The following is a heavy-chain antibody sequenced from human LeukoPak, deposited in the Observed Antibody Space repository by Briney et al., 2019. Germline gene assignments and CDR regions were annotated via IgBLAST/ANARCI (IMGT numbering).Heavy chain of an antibody. Sequence: PGGSLRLSCVASGFTFSSYGMNWVRQAPGKGLEWVSYISSSGSTIYYADSVKGRFTISRDNAKNSLYLQMNSLRAEDTAVYYCASSNGRGWLQQYYFDYWGQGTLVTVSS. CDR3: ASSNGRGWLQQYYFDY. CDR1: GFTFSSYG. V-gene: IGHV3-48*03. CDR2: ISSSGSTI. J-gene: IGHJ4*02. D-gene: IGHD5-24*01.